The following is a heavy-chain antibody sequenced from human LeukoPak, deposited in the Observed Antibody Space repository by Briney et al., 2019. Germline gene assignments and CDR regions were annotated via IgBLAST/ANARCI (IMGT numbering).Heavy chain of an antibody. CDR3: GRDQGAIAWTNYIDY. D-gene: IGHD3/OR15-3a*01. V-gene: IGHV3-20*04. J-gene: IGHJ4*02. CDR2: INRNGGNT. Sequence: GGSLRLSCAASGFTFDDYGMSWVRQAPGKGLEWVSNINRNGGNTAYADSVKGRFTISRDNAKNSLYLQMNSLRAEDTALYYCGRDQGAIAWTNYIDYGARETLFPVPS. CDR1: GFTFDDYG.